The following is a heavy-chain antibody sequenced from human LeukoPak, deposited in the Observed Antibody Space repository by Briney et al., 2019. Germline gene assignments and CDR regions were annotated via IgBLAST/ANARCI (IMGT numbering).Heavy chain of an antibody. CDR3: ASHAPEDIVVVVAATGRNWFDP. D-gene: IGHD2-15*01. CDR2: MNPNSGNT. CDR1: GYTFTSYD. V-gene: IGHV1-8*01. J-gene: IGHJ5*02. Sequence: ASVKVSCKASGYTFTSYDINWVRQATGQGLEWMGWMNPNSGNTGYAQKFQGRVTMTRNTSISTAYMELSSLRSEDTAVYYCASHAPEDIVVVVAATGRNWFDPWGQGTLVTVSS.